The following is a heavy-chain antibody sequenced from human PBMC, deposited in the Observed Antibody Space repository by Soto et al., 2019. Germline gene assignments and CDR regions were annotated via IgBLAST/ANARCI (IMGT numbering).Heavy chain of an antibody. V-gene: IGHV4-34*01. Sequence: QVQLQQWGAGLLKPSEPLSLTCAVYGGSFSGYYWSWIRQPPGKGLEWIGEINHSGSTNYNPSIKSRVTISVDTSKTQFSLKLSSVTAADTAVYYCARGGNSGYVWWGQGTLVTVSS. J-gene: IGHJ4*02. CDR3: ARGGNSGYVW. D-gene: IGHD5-12*01. CDR1: GGSFSGYY. CDR2: INHSGST.